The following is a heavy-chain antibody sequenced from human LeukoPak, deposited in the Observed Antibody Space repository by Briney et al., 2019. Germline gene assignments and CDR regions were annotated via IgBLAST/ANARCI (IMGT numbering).Heavy chain of an antibody. D-gene: IGHD3-22*01. V-gene: IGHV4-34*01. CDR2: INHSGST. CDR3: ARPGSGYSRGDYYFDY. CDR1: GGSFSGYY. Sequence: SETLSLTCAVYGGSFSGYYWSWIRQPPGKGLEWIGEINHSGSTNYNPSLKSRVTISVDTSKNQFSLRLSSVTAADTAVYYCARPGSGYSRGDYYFDYWGQGTLVTVSS. J-gene: IGHJ4*02.